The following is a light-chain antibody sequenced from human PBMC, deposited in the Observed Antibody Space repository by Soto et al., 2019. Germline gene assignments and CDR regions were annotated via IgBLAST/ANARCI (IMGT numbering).Light chain of an antibody. CDR3: SSFAGGGNPVL. Sequence: QYALTQPPSESGSLGQSVTISCTGTSSDVGGYNYVSWHQQHPGKAPKLMIYEVTKRPSGVPDRFSGSKSGNTASLTVSGLQAEDEADYYCSSFAGGGNPVLFGGGTKLTVL. CDR1: SSDVGGYNY. CDR2: EVT. V-gene: IGLV2-8*01. J-gene: IGLJ2*01.